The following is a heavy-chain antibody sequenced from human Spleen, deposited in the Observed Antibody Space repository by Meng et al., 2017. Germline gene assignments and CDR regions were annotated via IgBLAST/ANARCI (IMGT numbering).Heavy chain of an antibody. D-gene: IGHD1-26*01. J-gene: IGHJ4*02. CDR3: ARTVGATPHFDY. V-gene: IGHV4-39*07. CDR2: IYYSEST. Sequence: SETLSLTCTVSGGSTSSSRYYWGWIRQPPGKGLEWIGNIYYSESTYYNPSLKSRVTISVDTSKNQFSLKLSSVTAADTAVYYCARTVGATPHFDYWGQVTLVTFSS. CDR1: GGSTSSSRYY.